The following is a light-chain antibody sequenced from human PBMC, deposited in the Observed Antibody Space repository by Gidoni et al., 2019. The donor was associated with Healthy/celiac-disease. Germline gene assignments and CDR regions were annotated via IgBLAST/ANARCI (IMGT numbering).Light chain of an antibody. V-gene: IGLV2-14*01. CDR3: SSYTSSSTLL. Sequence: SDLPQPASISGSAGHSITISCTGTSSDVCGYNSVSCYQQHPGKAPKIMIYEVSKRPSGYSNRFSGSKSGNTASLTISGLQAEDEAYYYCSSYTSSSTLLFGGGTKLTVL. CDR2: EVS. J-gene: IGLJ2*01. CDR1: SSDVCGYNS.